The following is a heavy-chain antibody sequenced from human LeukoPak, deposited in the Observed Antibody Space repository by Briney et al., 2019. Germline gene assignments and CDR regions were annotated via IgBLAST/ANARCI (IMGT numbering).Heavy chain of an antibody. CDR1: GYTFTVDY. J-gene: IGHJ4*02. V-gene: IGHV1-2*02. D-gene: IGHD2-21*02. Sequence: SVKVSCKASGYTFTVDYMHWGRQAPGQGVEWMGWINPNSGGTNYAQTFQGRVTMTRDTSISTAYMELSRLGSADTAVYYCASTIVVLTAGAFDYWGQGTLVTVSS. CDR2: INPNSGGT. CDR3: ASTIVVLTAGAFDY.